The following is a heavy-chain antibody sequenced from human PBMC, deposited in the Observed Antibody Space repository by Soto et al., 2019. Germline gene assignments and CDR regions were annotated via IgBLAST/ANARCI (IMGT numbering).Heavy chain of an antibody. Sequence: ASVTVSCKASGYTFTSYGISWVRQAPGQGLEWMGWISAYNGNTNYAQKLQGRVTMTTDTSTSTAYMELRSLRSDDTAVYYGAADWGGVYDFWSANDSFDIWGQGTMVTVSS. CDR3: AADWGGVYDFWSANDSFDI. CDR1: GYTFTSYG. V-gene: IGHV1-18*01. D-gene: IGHD3-3*01. CDR2: ISAYNGNT. J-gene: IGHJ3*02.